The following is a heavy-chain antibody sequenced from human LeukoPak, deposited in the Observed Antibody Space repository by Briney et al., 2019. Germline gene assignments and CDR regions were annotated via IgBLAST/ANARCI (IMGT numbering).Heavy chain of an antibody. CDR1: GFTFSDYY. V-gene: IGHV3-53*01. Sequence: PGGSLRLSCAASGFTFSDYYMSWVRQAPGKGLEWVSVIYSGGSTYYADSVKGRFTISRDNSKNTLYLQMNSLRAEDTAVYYCARAIMITFGGVIVGSYYDYWGQGTLVTVSS. J-gene: IGHJ4*02. CDR2: IYSGGST. D-gene: IGHD3-16*02. CDR3: ARAIMITFGGVIVGSYYDY.